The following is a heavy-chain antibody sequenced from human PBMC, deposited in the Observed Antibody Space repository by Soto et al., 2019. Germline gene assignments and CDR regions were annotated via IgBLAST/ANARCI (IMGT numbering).Heavy chain of an antibody. D-gene: IGHD3-16*01. CDR1: GGTFSRHA. V-gene: IGHV1-69*01. CDR3: ARGWGYVINDYYYAY. CDR2: IIPIFGTA. J-gene: IGHJ4*02. Sequence: QVQLVQSGAEVRKPGSSVKVSCKASGGTFSRHAISWVRQAPGQGLEWMGGIIPIFGTANHAQKFQGRVTIIADEYTSTVYMELSSLRSEDTAMYYCARGWGYVINDYYYAYWGQGTLVIVSS.